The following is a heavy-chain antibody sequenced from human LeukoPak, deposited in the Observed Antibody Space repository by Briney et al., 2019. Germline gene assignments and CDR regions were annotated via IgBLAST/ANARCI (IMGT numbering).Heavy chain of an antibody. CDR1: GVSFSGYY. V-gene: IGHV4-34*01. D-gene: IGHD3-3*01. J-gene: IGHJ4*02. Sequence: SETLSLTCAVYGVSFSGYYWSWIRQPPGKGLEWIGEINHSGSTNYNPSLKSRVTISVDTSKNQFSLKLSSVTAADTAVYYCARGRGRFLEWLLGDYWGQGTLVTVSS. CDR2: INHSGST. CDR3: ARGRGRFLEWLLGDY.